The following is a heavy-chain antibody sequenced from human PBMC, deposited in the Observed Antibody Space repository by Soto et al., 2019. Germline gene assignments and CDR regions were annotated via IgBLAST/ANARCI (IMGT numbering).Heavy chain of an antibody. CDR2: ISAYNGNT. Sequence: QVQLVQSGAEVKKPGASVKVSCKASGYTFTSYGISWVRQAPGQGLEWMGWISAYNGNTNYAQKLQGRVTMTTDTSTSTAYMELRSLRSDDTAVYYCAREAALLWFGELFDYYYMDVWGKGTTVTVSS. CDR3: AREAALLWFGELFDYYYMDV. V-gene: IGHV1-18*01. J-gene: IGHJ6*03. D-gene: IGHD3-10*01. CDR1: GYTFTSYG.